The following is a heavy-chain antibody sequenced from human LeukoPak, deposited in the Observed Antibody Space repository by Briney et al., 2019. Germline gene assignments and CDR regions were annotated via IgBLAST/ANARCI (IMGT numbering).Heavy chain of an antibody. V-gene: IGHV3-11*04. CDR1: GFTFSSNY. D-gene: IGHD4-23*01. CDR3: ATYGGYGGHAFDI. J-gene: IGHJ3*02. CDR2: ISNIGDNE. Sequence: GSXRLSCAASGFTFSSNYMSWVRQAPGKGLEWVAYISNIGDNEYYADSVKGRFTISRDKAKNWLYLQMNSLRAEDTAVYYCATYGGYGGHAFDIWGQGTMVTVSS.